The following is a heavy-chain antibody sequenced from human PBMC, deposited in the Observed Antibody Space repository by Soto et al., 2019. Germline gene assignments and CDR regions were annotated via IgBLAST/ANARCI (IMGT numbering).Heavy chain of an antibody. CDR3: AKGSVVVVAAYFDC. Sequence: QVQLVESGGGVVQPGRSLRLSCAASGFTFSSYGMHWVRQATGKGLEWVAVISYDGSNKYYADSVKGRFTISRDNSKNTLYLQMNSLIAEDTAVYYCAKGSVVVVAAYFDCWGQGTQVTVSS. J-gene: IGHJ4*02. CDR2: ISYDGSNK. V-gene: IGHV3-30*18. CDR1: GFTFSSYG. D-gene: IGHD2-15*01.